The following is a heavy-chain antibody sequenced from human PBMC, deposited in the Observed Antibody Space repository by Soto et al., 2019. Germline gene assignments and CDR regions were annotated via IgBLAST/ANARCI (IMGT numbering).Heavy chain of an antibody. CDR3: ARVRMSYDFWSGYLDY. J-gene: IGHJ4*02. V-gene: IGHV3-21*01. D-gene: IGHD3-3*01. Sequence: LRLSCAASGFTFSSYSMNWVRQAPGKGLEWVSSISSSSYIYYADSVKGRFTISRDNAKNSLYLQMNSLRAEDTAVYYCARVRMSYDFWSGYLDYWGQGTLVTVSS. CDR1: GFTFSSYS. CDR2: ISSSSYI.